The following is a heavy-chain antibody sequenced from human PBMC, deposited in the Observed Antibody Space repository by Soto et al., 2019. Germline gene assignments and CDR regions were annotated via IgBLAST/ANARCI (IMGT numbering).Heavy chain of an antibody. CDR1: GYTFTSYG. Sequence: QVQLVQSGAEVKKPGASVKVSCKASGYTFTSYGISWVRQAPGQGLEWMGWISAYNGNTNYAQKLQGRVTKTNATSTSTAYMEQRTLSSAATAVYYCARGQGKASLPPRGPENLDYWGQGALVTVPS. V-gene: IGHV1-18*01. CDR2: ISAYNGNT. J-gene: IGHJ4*02. CDR3: ARGQGKASLPPRGPENLDY.